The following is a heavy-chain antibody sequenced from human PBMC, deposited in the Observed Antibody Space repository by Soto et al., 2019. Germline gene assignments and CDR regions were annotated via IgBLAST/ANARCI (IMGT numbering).Heavy chain of an antibody. CDR3: ARGGVSGYSDSSSWYFPYSGTDV. CDR2: IYSGGST. V-gene: IGHV3-53*01. Sequence: PGGSLRLSCAASGFTVSSNYMSWVRQAPGKGLEWVSVIYSGGSTYYADSVKGRFTSSRDNSKNTLYLQMNSLRAEDTAVYYCARGGVSGYSDSSSWYFPYSGTDVWGQGTTVTVSS. D-gene: IGHD6-13*01. J-gene: IGHJ6*02. CDR1: GFTVSSNY.